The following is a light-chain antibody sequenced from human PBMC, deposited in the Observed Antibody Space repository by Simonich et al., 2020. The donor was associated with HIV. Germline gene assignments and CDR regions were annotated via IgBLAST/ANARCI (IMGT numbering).Light chain of an antibody. Sequence: QSVLTQPPSASGTPGQRVTISCSGSSSNIGSNTVNWYQQLLGTAPKLLISRNNQRPSGVPGRFSGSKSGTSASLATSGLQSEDEADYYCAAWDDSLNGWVFGGGTKLTVL. J-gene: IGLJ3*02. CDR2: RNN. CDR1: SSNIGSNT. CDR3: AAWDDSLNGWV. V-gene: IGLV1-44*01.